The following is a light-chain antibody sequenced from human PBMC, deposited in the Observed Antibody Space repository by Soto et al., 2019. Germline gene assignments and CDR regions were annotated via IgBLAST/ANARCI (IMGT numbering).Light chain of an antibody. V-gene: IGLV1-40*01. CDR1: SSNIGAGYD. J-gene: IGLJ1*01. CDR2: GNS. CDR3: QSYDSSLSGYV. Sequence: QPVLTQPPSVSGAPGQRVTIYCTGSSSNIGAGYDVHWYQQLPGTDPKLLLYGNSNRPSGVPDRFSGSKSGTSASLAITGLQAEDEADYYCQSYDSSLSGYVFGTGTKLTVL.